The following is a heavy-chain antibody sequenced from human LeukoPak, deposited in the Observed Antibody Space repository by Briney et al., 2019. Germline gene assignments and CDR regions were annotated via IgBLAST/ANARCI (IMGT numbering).Heavy chain of an antibody. CDR2: INPNSGGT. J-gene: IGHJ5*02. CDR3: ARVPTPFGYCSGGSCVRDNWFDP. D-gene: IGHD2-15*01. CDR1: GYTFTGYY. V-gene: IGHV1-2*02. Sequence: AASVKVSCKASGYTFTGYYMHWVRQAPGQGLEWMGWINPNSGGTNYAQKFQGRVTMTRDTSISTAYMELSRLRSDDTAVYYCARVPTPFGYCSGGSCVRDNWFDPWGQGTLVTVSS.